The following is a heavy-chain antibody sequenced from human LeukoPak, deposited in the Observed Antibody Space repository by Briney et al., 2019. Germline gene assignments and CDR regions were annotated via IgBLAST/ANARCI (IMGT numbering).Heavy chain of an antibody. CDR2: ISSSSSYI. Sequence: GGSLRLSCAASGFTFSSYSMNWVRQAPGKGLEWVSSISSSSSYIYYADSVKGRFTISSDNAKNSLYLQMNSLRAEDTAVYYCARERQWLGSDYWGQGTLVTVSS. CDR3: ARERQWLGSDY. CDR1: GFTFSSYS. D-gene: IGHD6-19*01. J-gene: IGHJ4*02. V-gene: IGHV3-21*01.